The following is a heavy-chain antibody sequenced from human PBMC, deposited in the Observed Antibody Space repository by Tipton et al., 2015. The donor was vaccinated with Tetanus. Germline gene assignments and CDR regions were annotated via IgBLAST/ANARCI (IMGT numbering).Heavy chain of an antibody. Sequence: TLSLTCTVSGGSISSYYWSWIRQPPGKGLEWIGYIYYSGSTNYNPSLKGRVTISVDTSKNQFSLKLSSVTAADTAVYYCARESWNRDAFDIWGQGTMVTVSS. CDR2: IYYSGST. D-gene: IGHD1-1*01. V-gene: IGHV4-59*01. CDR1: GGSISSYY. CDR3: ARESWNRDAFDI. J-gene: IGHJ3*02.